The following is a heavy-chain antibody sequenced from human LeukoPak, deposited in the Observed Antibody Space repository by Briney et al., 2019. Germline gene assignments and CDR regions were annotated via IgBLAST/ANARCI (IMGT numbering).Heavy chain of an antibody. CDR1: GGTFSSYA. Sequence: SVTVSCKASGGTFSSYAIGWVRQPPGQGLEWMGGIIPIFGTANYAQKFQGRVTITADESTSTAYMELSSLRSEDTAVYYCARVHSSSDYYYYYMDVWGKGTTVTVSS. CDR2: IIPIFGTA. J-gene: IGHJ6*03. D-gene: IGHD6-6*01. V-gene: IGHV1-69*01. CDR3: ARVHSSSDYYYYYMDV.